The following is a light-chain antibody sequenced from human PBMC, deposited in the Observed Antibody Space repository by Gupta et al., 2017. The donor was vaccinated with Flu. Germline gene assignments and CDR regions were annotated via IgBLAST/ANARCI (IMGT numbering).Light chain of an antibody. CDR2: YDV. Sequence: VTISCTGSSTYVGGNNVDCCQQHPAATPNLLMHYDVTRRSAVPAGFSGSNYAASAALTTSWLQAEDDAAYYCSTSYASRNCWVFGGGTKLTVL. CDR3: STSYASRNCWV. CDR1: STYVGGNN. V-gene: IGLV1-44*01. J-gene: IGLJ3*02.